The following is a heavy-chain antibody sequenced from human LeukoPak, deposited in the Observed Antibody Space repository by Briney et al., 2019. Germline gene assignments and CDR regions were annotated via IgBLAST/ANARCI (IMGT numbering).Heavy chain of an antibody. CDR1: GFTFNNYN. CDR3: ARPTWSYNAFDI. CDR2: ISSSSTYI. D-gene: IGHD2-15*01. Sequence: GGSLRLSCTASGFTFNNYNLNWVRQAPGKGQEWVSAISSSSTYIYYADSVKGRLTVSRDNAKSSVYLQMNSLRSVDTAVYYCARPTWSYNAFDIWGRGTLVTVSS. J-gene: IGHJ3*02. V-gene: IGHV3-21*01.